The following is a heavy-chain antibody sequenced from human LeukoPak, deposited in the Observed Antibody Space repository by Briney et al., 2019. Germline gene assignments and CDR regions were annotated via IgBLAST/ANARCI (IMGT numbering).Heavy chain of an antibody. Sequence: GRSLRLSCAASGFTFDDYAMHWVRHAPGKGLEWVSGISWNSGSIGYADSVKGRFTISRDNAKNSLYLQMNSLRAEDTALYYCAKSATYYDFWTSLDYWGQGTLVTVSS. D-gene: IGHD3-3*01. CDR2: ISWNSGSI. V-gene: IGHV3-9*01. CDR3: AKSATYYDFWTSLDY. J-gene: IGHJ4*02. CDR1: GFTFDDYA.